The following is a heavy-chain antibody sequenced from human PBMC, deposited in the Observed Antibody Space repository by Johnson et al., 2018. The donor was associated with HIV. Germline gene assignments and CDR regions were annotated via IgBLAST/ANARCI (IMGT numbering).Heavy chain of an antibody. D-gene: IGHD6-13*01. CDR2: ISGSGGST. J-gene: IGHJ3*02. Sequence: QVQLVESGGGVVQPGRSLRLSCAASGFTFSSYAMHWVRQAPGTGLEWVSAISGSGGSTYYADSVKGRFTISRDNSKNTLYLQMNSLRAEDTAVYFCARAASQQQLKVPFDIWGQGTMVTVSS. CDR1: GFTFSSYA. V-gene: IGHV3-64*04. CDR3: ARAASQQQLKVPFDI.